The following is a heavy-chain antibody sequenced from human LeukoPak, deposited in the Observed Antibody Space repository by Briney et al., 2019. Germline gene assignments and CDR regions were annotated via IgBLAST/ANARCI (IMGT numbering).Heavy chain of an antibody. V-gene: IGHV3-21*01. CDR3: ARDLGWSNWNDGSSFDY. CDR1: GFTFSSYA. J-gene: IGHJ4*02. D-gene: IGHD1-1*01. CDR2: ISSSSSYI. Sequence: GRSLRLSCAASGFTFSSYAMSWVRQAPGKGLEWVSSISSSSSYIYYADSVKGRFTISRDNAKNSLYLQMNSLRAEDTAVYYCARDLGWSNWNDGSSFDYWGQGTLVTVSS.